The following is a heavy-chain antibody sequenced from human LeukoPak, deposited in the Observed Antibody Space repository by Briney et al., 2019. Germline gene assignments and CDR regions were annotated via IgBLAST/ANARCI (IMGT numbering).Heavy chain of an antibody. D-gene: IGHD6-6*01. V-gene: IGHV3-33*06. CDR2: IWSHGNTK. CDR1: GFTFSSYG. CDR3: AKTDLTVAVRPLDY. Sequence: GGSLRLSCAASGFTFSSYGMHWVRQAPGKGLEWVAVIWSHGNTKKYADSVEGRFTISRDNSKNTLHLQMNSLRAEDTAVYYCAKTDLTVAVRPLDYWGQGTLVTVSS. J-gene: IGHJ4*02.